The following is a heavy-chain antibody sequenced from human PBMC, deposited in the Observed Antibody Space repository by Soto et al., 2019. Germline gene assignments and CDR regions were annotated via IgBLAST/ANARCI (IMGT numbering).Heavy chain of an antibody. CDR2: IKSKTDGGTT. CDR3: TTDRLAAAGTFDY. CDR1: GFTFSNAW. Sequence: GGSLRLSCAASGFTFSNAWMSWVRQAPGKGLGWVGRIKSKTDGGTTDYAAPVKGRFTISRDVSKNTLYLQMNSLNTEDTAVYYCTTDRLAAAGTFDYWGQGTLVTVSS. V-gene: IGHV3-15*01. D-gene: IGHD6-13*01. J-gene: IGHJ4*02.